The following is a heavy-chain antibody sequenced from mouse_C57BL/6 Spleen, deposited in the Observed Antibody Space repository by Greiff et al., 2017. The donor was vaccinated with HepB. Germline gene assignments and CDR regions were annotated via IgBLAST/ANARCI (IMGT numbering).Heavy chain of an antibody. V-gene: IGHV1-4*01. Sequence: QLQQSGAELARPGASVKMFCKAFGYTFTSYTMLWVKQRPGQGLEWIGYINPSSGYTKYNQKFKDKATLTANKSSSTAYMQQSSLTSEDSAVYYCARLAYRNYAMDYWGQGTSVTVSS. D-gene: IGHD2-10*01. J-gene: IGHJ4*01. CDR3: ARLAYRNYAMDY. CDR2: INPSSGYT. CDR1: GYTFTSYT.